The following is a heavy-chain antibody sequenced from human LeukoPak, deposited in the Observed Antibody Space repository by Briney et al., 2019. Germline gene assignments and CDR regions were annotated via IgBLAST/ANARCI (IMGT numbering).Heavy chain of an antibody. CDR1: GFTVSSNY. D-gene: IGHD5-18*01. Sequence: GGSLRLSCAASGFTVSSNYMSWARQAPGKGLEWVSVIYSGGSTYYADSVKGRFTISRDNSKNTLYLQMNSLRAEDTAVYYCARYESGYSYGYYYYYGMDVWGQGTTVTVSS. J-gene: IGHJ6*02. CDR3: ARYESGYSYGYYYYYGMDV. V-gene: IGHV3-66*01. CDR2: IYSGGST.